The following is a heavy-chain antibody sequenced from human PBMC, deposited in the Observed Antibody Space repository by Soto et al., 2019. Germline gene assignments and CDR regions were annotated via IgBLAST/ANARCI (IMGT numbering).Heavy chain of an antibody. J-gene: IGHJ4*02. V-gene: IGHV1-2*02. CDR2: ITPQSGEI. D-gene: IGHD1-26*01. CDR3: ARAPLLGPTGDHDY. Sequence: QVHLEQSGAEVKRPGDSVKVSCKASGYTFTDYHIHWVRQAPGQGLEWVGRITPQSGEIYSSPKFRGRVTLTRDTSISTAYIELTTLRFDDTAVYYCARAPLLGPTGDHDYWGQGTLATVSS. CDR1: GYTFTDYH.